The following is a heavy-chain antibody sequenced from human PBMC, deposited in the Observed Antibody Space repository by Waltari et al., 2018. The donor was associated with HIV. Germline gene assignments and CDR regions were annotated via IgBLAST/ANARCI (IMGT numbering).Heavy chain of an antibody. V-gene: IGHV3-21*01. J-gene: IGHJ4*02. CDR1: GFNFRTYN. Sequence: DVQLVESGGGLVKPGGSLRLSCTASGFNFRTYNMNWGRQAPGKGLEWVSSISSTSSHIFYANSVRGRFTISRDNSKNSLYLQMKSLTADDTAVYYCATDLLDFWGQGTLVIVSS. CDR2: ISSTSSHI. CDR3: ATDLLDF.